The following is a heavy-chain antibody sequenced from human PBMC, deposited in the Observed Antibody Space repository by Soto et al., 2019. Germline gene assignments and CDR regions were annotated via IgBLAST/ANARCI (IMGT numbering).Heavy chain of an antibody. CDR3: AGGPPVRGLIILSQYYYFPSMVV. V-gene: IGHV1-2*04. CDR2: INPNSGGT. D-gene: IGHD3-16*02. J-gene: IGHJ6*02. Sequence: ASVKVSCKASGYTCTGYYMHWVLQAPGQGLEWMGWINPNSGGTNYAQKFQGWVTMTRDTSISTAYMELSRVRSDDTAVYYCAGGPPVRGLIILSQYYYFPSMVVRG. CDR1: GYTCTGYY.